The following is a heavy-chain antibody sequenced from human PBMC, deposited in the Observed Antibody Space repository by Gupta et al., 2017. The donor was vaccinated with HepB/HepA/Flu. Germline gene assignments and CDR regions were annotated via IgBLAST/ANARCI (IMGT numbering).Heavy chain of an antibody. Sequence: EVQLLASGGGLVQPGGSLRLSCAASGFTFSSYSMSWVRRAPGKGLEWVSAISGSGGSTYYADSVKGRFTISRDNSKNTLYLQMNSLRAEDTAVYYCAKGPQQLVRVYAFDIWGQGTMVTVSS. J-gene: IGHJ3*02. CDR3: AKGPQQLVRVYAFDI. CDR2: ISGSGGST. D-gene: IGHD6-13*01. V-gene: IGHV3-23*01. CDR1: GFTFSSYS.